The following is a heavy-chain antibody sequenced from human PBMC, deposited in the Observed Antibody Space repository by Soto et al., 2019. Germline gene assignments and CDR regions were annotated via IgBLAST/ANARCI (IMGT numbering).Heavy chain of an antibody. J-gene: IGHJ6*02. CDR2: IDSNGGT. V-gene: IGHV4-59*08. CDR1: DDSSSNYK. CDR3: VRQGFGRLHGLVDV. Sequence: QVQLQESGPGLVKPSETLSLTCTVSDDSSSNYKWSWIRQPPGRRLEWIGYIDSNGGTSYNPSLQSRVTIPIDTSTKQIFLKLSSVTAADTAVYYCVRQGFGRLHGLVDVWGQGTTVTVSS. D-gene: IGHD3-10*01.